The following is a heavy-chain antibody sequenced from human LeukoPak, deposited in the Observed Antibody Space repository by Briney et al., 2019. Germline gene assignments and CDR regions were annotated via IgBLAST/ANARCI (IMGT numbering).Heavy chain of an antibody. Sequence: GGSLRLSCAASGFTFDDYAMHWVRHAPGKGLEWVSGISWNSGSIGYADSVKGRFTISRDNAKNSLYLQMNSLRAEDTALYYCASSFTVTTTIFDYWGQGTLVTVSS. V-gene: IGHV3-9*01. CDR3: ASSFTVTTTIFDY. CDR2: ISWNSGSI. D-gene: IGHD4-17*01. J-gene: IGHJ4*02. CDR1: GFTFDDYA.